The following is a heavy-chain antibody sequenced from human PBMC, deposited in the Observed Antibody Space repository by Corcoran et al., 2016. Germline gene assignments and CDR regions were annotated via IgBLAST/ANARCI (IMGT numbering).Heavy chain of an antibody. V-gene: IGHV1-2*02. CDR1: GYTFTGYY. Sequence: QVQLVQSGAEVKKPGASVKVSCKASGYTFTGYYMHWVRQAPGQGLEWMGWINPNSGGTNYAQKFQGRVTMTRDTSISTAYMELNRLSSDDTAVYYCARGPLGYCSSTTCSSNWFDPWGEGTLVTVSS. CDR2: INPNSGGT. D-gene: IGHD2-2*01. CDR3: ARGPLGYCSSTTCSSNWFDP. J-gene: IGHJ5*02.